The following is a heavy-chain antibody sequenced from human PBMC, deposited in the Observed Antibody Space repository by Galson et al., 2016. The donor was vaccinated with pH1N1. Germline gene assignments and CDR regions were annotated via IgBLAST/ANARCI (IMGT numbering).Heavy chain of an antibody. D-gene: IGHD2-21*01. V-gene: IGHV5-10-1*01. Sequence: QSGAEVKKPGESLSISCQGFEYGFTAYWITWVRQMPGKGLEWMGRIDPSDSYTNYSPSFQGHVTISADKSVSTVYLQWSSLKASDTAIYYCARTGYFRFDFWGQGTLLTVSS. CDR3: ARTGYFRFDF. CDR2: IDPSDSYT. J-gene: IGHJ4*02. CDR1: EYGFTAYW.